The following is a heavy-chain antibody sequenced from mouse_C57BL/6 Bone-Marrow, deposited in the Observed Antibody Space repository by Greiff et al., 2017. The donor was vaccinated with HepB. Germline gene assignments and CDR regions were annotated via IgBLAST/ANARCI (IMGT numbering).Heavy chain of an antibody. Sequence: VQLQQSGPELVKPGASVKISCKASGYAFRSSWMNWVKQRPGKGLEWIGRIYPGDGDTNYNGKFKGKATLTADKSSSTAYMQLSSLTSEDSAVYFCARQLRDYWGQGTTLTVSS. V-gene: IGHV1-82*01. J-gene: IGHJ2*01. CDR3: ARQLRDY. D-gene: IGHD3-2*02. CDR2: IYPGDGDT. CDR1: GYAFRSSW.